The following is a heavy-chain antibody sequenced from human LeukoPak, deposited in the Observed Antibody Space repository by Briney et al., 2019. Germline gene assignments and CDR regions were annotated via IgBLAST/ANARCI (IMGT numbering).Heavy chain of an antibody. Sequence: SETLSLTCTVSGGSINSGRYYWSWIRQPAGRGLEWIGHISTSGRTSYSPSLKSRVTISVDTSKNQFSLKMSSVSAADTAVYYCARGLHGYTYGYVPWELYNYMDVWGKGTTVTISS. J-gene: IGHJ6*03. CDR1: GGSINSGRYY. D-gene: IGHD5-18*01. CDR3: ARGLHGYTYGYVPWELYNYMDV. CDR2: ISTSGRT. V-gene: IGHV4-61*09.